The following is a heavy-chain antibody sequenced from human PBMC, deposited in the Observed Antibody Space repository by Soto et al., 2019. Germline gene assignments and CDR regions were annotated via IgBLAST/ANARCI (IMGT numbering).Heavy chain of an antibody. J-gene: IGHJ2*01. V-gene: IGHV3-23*01. CDR3: AKLSSGSYWYFDL. D-gene: IGHD6-19*01. CDR2: ISGGGGST. Sequence: GSLRLSCAASGLTFSSYAMSWVRQAPEKGLEWVSTISGGGGSTYYADSVKGRFTISRDNSKNTLYLQMNSLRAEDTAVYYCAKLSSGSYWYFDLWGRGTLVTVSS. CDR1: GLTFSSYA.